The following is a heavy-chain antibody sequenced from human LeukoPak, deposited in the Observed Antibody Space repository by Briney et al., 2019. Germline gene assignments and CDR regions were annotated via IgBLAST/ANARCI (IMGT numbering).Heavy chain of an antibody. CDR1: GFTFSSYW. V-gene: IGHV3-74*01. Sequence: GGSLRLSCAASGFTFSSYWMHWVRQAPGKGLVWVSRINSDGSSTSYADSVKGRFTISRDNSKNSLYLQMNSLRTEDTALYYCAKVIYCGGDCSEYFQHWGQGTLVTVSS. J-gene: IGHJ1*01. CDR2: INSDGSST. D-gene: IGHD2-21*02. CDR3: AKVIYCGGDCSEYFQH.